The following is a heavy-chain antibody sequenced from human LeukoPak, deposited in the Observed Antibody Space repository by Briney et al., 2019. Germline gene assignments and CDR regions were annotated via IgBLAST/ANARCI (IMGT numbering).Heavy chain of an antibody. CDR2: INPSGGST. J-gene: IGHJ3*02. D-gene: IGHD3-22*01. Sequence: GASVKVSCKASGYTFTSYYMHWVRQAPGQGLEWMGIINPSGGSTSYAQKFQGRVTMTRDTSTSTVYMELSSLRSEDTAVYYCARVPTMIVVVTQGDGAFDIWGQGTMVTVSS. V-gene: IGHV1-46*01. CDR1: GYTFTSYY. CDR3: ARVPTMIVVVTQGDGAFDI.